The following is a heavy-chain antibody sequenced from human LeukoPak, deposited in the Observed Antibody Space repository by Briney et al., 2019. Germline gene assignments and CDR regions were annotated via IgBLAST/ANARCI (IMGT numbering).Heavy chain of an antibody. J-gene: IGHJ4*02. CDR3: ARGSKSYGDYIRSRIHYFDY. CDR2: INSDGSST. V-gene: IGHV3-74*01. D-gene: IGHD4-17*01. Sequence: PGGSLRLSCAASGFTFSSYWMHWVRQAPGKGLVWVSRINSDGSSTSYADSVKGRFTISRDNAKNTLYLQMNSLRAEDTAVYYCARGSKSYGDYIRSRIHYFDYWGQGTLVTVSS. CDR1: GFTFSSYW.